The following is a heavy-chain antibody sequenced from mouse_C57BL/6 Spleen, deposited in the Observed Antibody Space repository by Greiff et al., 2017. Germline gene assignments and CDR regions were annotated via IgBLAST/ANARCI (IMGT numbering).Heavy chain of an antibody. D-gene: IGHD1-1*01. CDR2: IYPGDGDT. Sequence: VQLQQSGPELVKPGASVKISCKASGYAFSSSWMTWVKQRPGKGLEWIGRIYPGDGDTNYNGKFKGKATLTADKSSSTAYMQLSSLTSEDSAVYFCARGTFITTVVATDYYYAMDYWGQGTSVTVSS. V-gene: IGHV1-82*01. CDR1: GYAFSSSW. CDR3: ARGTFITTVVATDYYYAMDY. J-gene: IGHJ4*01.